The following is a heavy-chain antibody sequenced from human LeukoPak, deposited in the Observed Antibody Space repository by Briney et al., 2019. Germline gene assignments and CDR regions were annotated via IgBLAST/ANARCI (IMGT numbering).Heavy chain of an antibody. CDR2: ISGSGGST. CDR3: AKAKYGSGTYFGTYYCYGMDV. CDR1: GFTFSSYA. J-gene: IGHJ6*02. Sequence: GGSLRLSCAASGFTFSSYAMSWVRQAPGKGLEWVSAISGSGGSTYYADSVKGRFTISRDNAKNSLYLQMNSLRAEDTALYYCAKAKYGSGTYFGTYYCYGMDVWGPGTTVTVSS. D-gene: IGHD3-10*01. V-gene: IGHV3-23*01.